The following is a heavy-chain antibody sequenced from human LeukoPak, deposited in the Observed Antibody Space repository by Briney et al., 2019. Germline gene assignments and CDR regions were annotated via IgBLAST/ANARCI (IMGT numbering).Heavy chain of an antibody. CDR2: ISYDGSNK. CDR3: AKPRRGYSYGGLTYDAFDI. V-gene: IGHV3-30*18. J-gene: IGHJ3*02. CDR1: GFTFSSYG. D-gene: IGHD5-18*01. Sequence: PGGSLRLSCAASGFTFSSYGMHWVRQAPGKGLEWVAVISYDGSNKYYADSVKGRFTISRDNSKNTLYLQVNSLRAEDTAVYYCAKPRRGYSYGGLTYDAFDIWGQGTMVTVSS.